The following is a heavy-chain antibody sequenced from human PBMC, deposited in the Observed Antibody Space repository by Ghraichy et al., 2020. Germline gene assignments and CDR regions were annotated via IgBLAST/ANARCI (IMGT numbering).Heavy chain of an antibody. V-gene: IGHV1-69*13. Sequence: SVKVSCKASGGTFSSYAISWVRQAPGQGLEWMGGIIPIFGTANYAQKFQGRVTITADESTSTAYMELSSLRSEDTAVYYCARPRAPYYDSSGYSAPYDAFDIWGQGTMVTVSS. J-gene: IGHJ3*02. CDR3: ARPRAPYYDSSGYSAPYDAFDI. CDR2: IIPIFGTA. D-gene: IGHD3-22*01. CDR1: GGTFSSYA.